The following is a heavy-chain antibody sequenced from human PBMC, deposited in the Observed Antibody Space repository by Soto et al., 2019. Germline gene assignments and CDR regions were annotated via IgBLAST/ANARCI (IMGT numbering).Heavy chain of an antibody. CDR2: ISSDGSNK. V-gene: IGHV3-30-3*01. CDR3: AREEVVENYYFDC. CDR1: GFSFSNYA. D-gene: IGHD2-2*01. Sequence: PGGSLRLSCAASGFSFSNYAIHWVRQAPGKGLEWVAVISSDGSNKYYADSVKGRFTISRDTSENTLYLQMNSLRAEDTAVYYCAREEVVENYYFDCWGQGALVTVSS. J-gene: IGHJ4*02.